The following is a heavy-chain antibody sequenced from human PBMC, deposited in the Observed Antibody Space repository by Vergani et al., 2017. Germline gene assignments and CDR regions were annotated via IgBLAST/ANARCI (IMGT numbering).Heavy chain of an antibody. CDR3: ARQRPGSGWSPGDFDD. CDR1: ADSISSGSYY. J-gene: IGHJ4*02. V-gene: IGHV4-39*01. Sequence: QLQLQQSGPGLVKPSETLFLTCTVSADSISSGSYYWGWIRQPPGMSLEWIGRIYYSGLTYYNPSLKSRIAISVDTSKNQFSLKVTSVTDADTAVYFCARQRPGSGWSPGDFDDWGQGILVTVSS. CDR2: IYYSGLT. D-gene: IGHD6-19*01.